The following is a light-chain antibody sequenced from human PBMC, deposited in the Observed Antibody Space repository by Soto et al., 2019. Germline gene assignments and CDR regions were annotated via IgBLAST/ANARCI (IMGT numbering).Light chain of an antibody. Sequence: QSVLTQSPSASGTPGQRVTISCSGSRSNIGTYTVNWYQQLPGTAPTLLIYSNNQRPSGVPDRFSGSKSGTSASLAISGLQSEDEADYYCAAWDGSLSAVVFGGGTKLTV. J-gene: IGLJ2*01. CDR3: AAWDGSLSAVV. V-gene: IGLV1-44*01. CDR2: SNN. CDR1: RSNIGTYT.